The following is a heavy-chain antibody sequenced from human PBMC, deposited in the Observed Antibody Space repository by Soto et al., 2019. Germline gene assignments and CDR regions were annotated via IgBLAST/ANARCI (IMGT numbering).Heavy chain of an antibody. V-gene: IGHV1-69*01. CDR1: GGTFSSYA. Sequence: QVQLVQSGAEVKKPGSSVKVSCKASGGTFSSYAISWVRQAPGQGLEWMGGIIPIFGTANYAQKFQGRVTITADESMSTAYMELSSLRSEDTAVYYCARIDCSGGSCYVSRGWFDPWGQGTLVTVSS. CDR2: IIPIFGTA. D-gene: IGHD2-15*01. CDR3: ARIDCSGGSCYVSRGWFDP. J-gene: IGHJ5*02.